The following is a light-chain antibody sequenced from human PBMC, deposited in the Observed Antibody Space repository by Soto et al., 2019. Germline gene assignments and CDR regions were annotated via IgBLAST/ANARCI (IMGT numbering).Light chain of an antibody. V-gene: IGKV1-5*03. CDR1: QSIGNW. Sequence: IRMTQSPSTQSASIGDRVTITCRASQSIGNWVAWYQQKPGRAPKLLMYEASSLESGVPSRFSGSGSGTEFTLTISGLQPDDFATYYCQHYNSYSEAFGQGTKVDI. J-gene: IGKJ1*01. CDR3: QHYNSYSEA. CDR2: EAS.